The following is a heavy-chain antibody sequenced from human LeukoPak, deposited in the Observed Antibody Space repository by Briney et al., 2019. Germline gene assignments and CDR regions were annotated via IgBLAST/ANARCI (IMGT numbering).Heavy chain of an antibody. CDR3: ARHSAHSSTNDAFDL. Sequence: PSETLSLTCTVSGGSISSSSYYWGWIRQPPGKGLEWIGSIYYSGSTNYNPSLKSRVTISVDTSKKQFSLKLSSVTAADTAVYYCARHSAHSSTNDAFDLWGQGTLVTVSS. CDR2: IYYSGST. CDR1: GGSISSSSYY. J-gene: IGHJ3*01. D-gene: IGHD6-13*01. V-gene: IGHV4-39*07.